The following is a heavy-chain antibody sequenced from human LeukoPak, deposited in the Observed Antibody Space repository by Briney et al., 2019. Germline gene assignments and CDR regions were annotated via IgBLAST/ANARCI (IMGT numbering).Heavy chain of an antibody. CDR3: ASGSSYDSSGRGFDY. CDR2: INPNSGGT. Sequence: ASVKVSCKASGYTFTGYHMHWVRQAPGQGLEWMGWINPNSGGTNYAQKFQGRVTMTRDTSISTAYMELSSLRFDGTAVYYCASGSSYDSSGRGFDYWGQGTLVTVSS. D-gene: IGHD3-22*01. CDR1: GYTFTGYH. J-gene: IGHJ4*02. V-gene: IGHV1-2*02.